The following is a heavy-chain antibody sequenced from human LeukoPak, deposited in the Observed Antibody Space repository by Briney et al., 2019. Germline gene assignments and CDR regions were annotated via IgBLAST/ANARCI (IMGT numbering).Heavy chain of an antibody. CDR3: ASVSYFNSYYYGMDV. J-gene: IGHJ6*02. CDR2: IDPSDSYT. Sequence: GESLRISCKGSGYSFTSYWISWVRQMPGTGLEWMGRIDPSDSYTNYSPSFQGHVTISADKSISTAYLQWSSLKASDTAMYYCASVSYFNSYYYGMDVWGQGTTVTVSS. CDR1: GYSFTSYW. D-gene: IGHD3-16*02. V-gene: IGHV5-10-1*01.